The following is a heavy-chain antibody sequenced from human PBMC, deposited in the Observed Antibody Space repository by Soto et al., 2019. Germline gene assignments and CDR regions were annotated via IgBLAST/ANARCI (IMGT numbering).Heavy chain of an antibody. Sequence: EVQLLESGGGLVQPGGSLRLSCASSRFTFSSYAMSWVRQTPGKGLEWVSAISGSGGSTYYADSVKGRFTISRDNSKNTLYLQMNSLRAEDTAGYYCVGAQWLVRVAGMDVWGQGTTVTVSS. CDR1: RFTFSSYA. CDR3: VGAQWLVRVAGMDV. J-gene: IGHJ6*02. D-gene: IGHD6-19*01. V-gene: IGHV3-23*01. CDR2: ISGSGGST.